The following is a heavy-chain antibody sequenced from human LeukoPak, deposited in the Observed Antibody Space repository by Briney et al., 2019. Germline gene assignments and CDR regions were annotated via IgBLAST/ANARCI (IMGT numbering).Heavy chain of an antibody. D-gene: IGHD2-15*01. J-gene: IGHJ2*01. CDR3: ASPLGYCSGGSCPSGSFDL. V-gene: IGHV4-39*01. Sequence: SETLSLTCTVSGGSISSSSYYWGWIRQPPGKGLEWIGSIYYSGSTYYSPSLKSRVTISVDTSKNQFSLKLSSVTAADTAVYYCASPLGYCSGGSCPSGSFDLWGRGTLVTVSS. CDR1: GGSISSSSYY. CDR2: IYYSGST.